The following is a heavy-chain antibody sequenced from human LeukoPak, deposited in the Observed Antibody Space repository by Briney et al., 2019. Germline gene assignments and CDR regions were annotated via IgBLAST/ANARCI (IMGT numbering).Heavy chain of an antibody. CDR1: GYSFTSYW. Sequence: GESLKISCKGSGYSFTSYWIGWVRQMPGKGLEWMGIIYPGDSDTRYSPSFQGQVTISADKSISTAYLQWSSLKASDTAMYYCARRITMVRGLGVGGDSRLYYFDYWGQGTLVTVSS. CDR2: IYPGDSDT. D-gene: IGHD3-10*01. V-gene: IGHV5-51*01. CDR3: ARRITMVRGLGVGGDSRLYYFDY. J-gene: IGHJ4*02.